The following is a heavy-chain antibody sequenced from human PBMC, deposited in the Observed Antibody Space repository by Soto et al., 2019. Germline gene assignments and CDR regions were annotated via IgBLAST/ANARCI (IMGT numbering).Heavy chain of an antibody. V-gene: IGHV1-69*13. J-gene: IGHJ6*02. CDR1: GGTFSSYA. Sequence: SVKVSCKASGGTFSSYAISWVRQAPGQGLEWMGGIIPIFGTANYAQKFQGRVTITADESTSTAYMELSSLRSEDTAVYYCARSYDILTEGDYYYGMDVWGQGTTVTV. D-gene: IGHD3-9*01. CDR3: ARSYDILTEGDYYYGMDV. CDR2: IIPIFGTA.